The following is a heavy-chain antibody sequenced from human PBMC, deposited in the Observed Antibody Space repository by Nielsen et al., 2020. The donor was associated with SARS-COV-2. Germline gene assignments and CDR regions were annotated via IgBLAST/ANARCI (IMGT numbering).Heavy chain of an antibody. Sequence: ASVKVSCKASGYTFTSYDINWVRQAPGQGLEWMGWMSPNSGNIGYAQKFQGRLTVTRNTSISTVYMELSSLTSDDTAVYFCAREDVGRDGTSWLDHWGQGALITVSS. CDR3: AREDVGRDGTSWLDH. CDR1: GYTFTSYD. V-gene: IGHV1-8*01. CDR2: MSPNSGNI. J-gene: IGHJ5*02. D-gene: IGHD5-24*01.